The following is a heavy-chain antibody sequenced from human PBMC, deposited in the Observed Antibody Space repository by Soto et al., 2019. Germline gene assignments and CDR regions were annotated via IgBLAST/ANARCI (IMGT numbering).Heavy chain of an antibody. CDR1: GYSFTSYG. V-gene: IGHV1-18*04. CDR3: ARDCSSTSCYRALYYYYGMDV. CDR2: ISAYNGNT. Sequence: GASVKVSCKASGYSFTSYGISWVRQAPGQGREWMGWISAYNGNTNYAQKLQGRVTMTTDTSTSTAYMELRSLRSDDTAGYYCARDCSSTSCYRALYYYYGMDVWAQGITVTVSS. D-gene: IGHD2-2*02. J-gene: IGHJ6*02.